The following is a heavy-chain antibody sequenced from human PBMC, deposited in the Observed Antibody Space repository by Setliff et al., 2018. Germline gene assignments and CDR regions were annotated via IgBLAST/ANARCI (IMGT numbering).Heavy chain of an antibody. Sequence: PSETLSLTCTVSGASVSTHYWSWVRQPPGKGLEWIGHTYYIGATKYNPSLKGRVTISVDTSKNQVSLRMDFVTAADTAVYYCARGGVLGTGDFDYWGQGTPVTSPQ. CDR2: TYYIGAT. D-gene: IGHD3-16*01. V-gene: IGHV4-59*02. CDR1: GASVSTHY. CDR3: ARGGVLGTGDFDY. J-gene: IGHJ4*02.